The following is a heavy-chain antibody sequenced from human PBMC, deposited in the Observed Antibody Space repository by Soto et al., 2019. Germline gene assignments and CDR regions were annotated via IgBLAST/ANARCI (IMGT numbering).Heavy chain of an antibody. CDR1: GYTFTSYW. V-gene: IGHV5-51*01. CDR2: IYPGDSDI. CDR3: ARHAYYGSRSYFGN. D-gene: IGHD3-10*01. Sequence: GESLKISCKGSGYTFTSYWIGWVRQMPGKGLEWMGIIYPGDSDIIYSPSLQGQVTISADKSINTAYLQWSSLKASDTAVYYCARHAYYGSRSYFGNWGQGTLVT. J-gene: IGHJ4*02.